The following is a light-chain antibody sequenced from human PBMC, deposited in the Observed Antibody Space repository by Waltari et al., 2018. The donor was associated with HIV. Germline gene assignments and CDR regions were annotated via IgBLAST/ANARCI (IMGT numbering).Light chain of an antibody. V-gene: IGKV3-15*01. CDR3: QQYNNWPPAYT. CDR2: DAS. Sequence: EIMMTQSPATLSVSPGDTATLSCRASQSVSTNLAWYQQKPGQAPRLLFYDASTRATGMPARFSGGGSETEFTLTITSLQSEDFAVYYCQQYNNWPPAYTFGQGTKLEIK. J-gene: IGKJ2*01. CDR1: QSVSTN.